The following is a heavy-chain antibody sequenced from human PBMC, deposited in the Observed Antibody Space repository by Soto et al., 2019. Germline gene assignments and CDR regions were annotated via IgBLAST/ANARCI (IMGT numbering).Heavy chain of an antibody. D-gene: IGHD3-10*01. Sequence: GGSLRLSCAASGFTVSSNYMSWVRQAPGKGLEWVSVIYSGGSTYYADSVKGRFTISRDNSKNTLYLQMNSLRAEDTAVYYCARDRVSGFYYYYGMDVWGQGTTVTVS. J-gene: IGHJ6*02. CDR3: ARDRVSGFYYYYGMDV. CDR1: GFTVSSNY. CDR2: IYSGGST. V-gene: IGHV3-53*01.